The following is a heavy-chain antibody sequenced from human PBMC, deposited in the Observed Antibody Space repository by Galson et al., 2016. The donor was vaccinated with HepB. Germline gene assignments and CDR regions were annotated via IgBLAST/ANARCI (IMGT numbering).Heavy chain of an antibody. Sequence: SLRLSCAASGFAFSNYGVHWVRQAPGKGLEWVATIWYDGSKTYYGDSVKGRFTISRDNPKNMLYLQMNSLRADDTAVYYCAREEGTDYYDTNGYFRLDFWGQGTLVPVSS. CDR1: GFAFSNYG. CDR3: AREEGTDYYDTNGYFRLDF. J-gene: IGHJ4*02. V-gene: IGHV3-33*01. D-gene: IGHD3-22*01. CDR2: IWYDGSKT.